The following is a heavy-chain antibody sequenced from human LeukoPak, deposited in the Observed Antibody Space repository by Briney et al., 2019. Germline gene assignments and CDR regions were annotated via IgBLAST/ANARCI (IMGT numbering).Heavy chain of an antibody. V-gene: IGHV4-59*08. Sequence: SETLSLTCTVSGGSISSYYWSWIRQPPGKGLEWIEYIYYSGSTNYNPSLKSRVTISVETSKNQFSLKLSSVTAADTAVYYCASGYSTVVDAFDICGQGTMVTVSS. CDR2: IYYSGST. CDR3: ASGYSTVVDAFDI. D-gene: IGHD6-13*01. J-gene: IGHJ3*02. CDR1: GGSISSYY.